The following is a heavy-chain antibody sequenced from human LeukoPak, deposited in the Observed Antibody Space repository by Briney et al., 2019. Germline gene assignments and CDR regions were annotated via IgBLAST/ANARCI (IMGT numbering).Heavy chain of an antibody. D-gene: IGHD3-22*01. Sequence: PSETLSLTCTVSGGSISSSSYYWGWIRQPPGKGLEWIGSIYYSGSTYYNPSLKSRVTISVDTSKNQFSLKLSSVTAADTAVYYCARLRNHYDTSGYYPHDYWGQGTLVTVSS. J-gene: IGHJ4*02. CDR1: GGSISSSSYY. V-gene: IGHV4-39*01. CDR2: IYYSGST. CDR3: ARLRNHYDTSGYYPHDY.